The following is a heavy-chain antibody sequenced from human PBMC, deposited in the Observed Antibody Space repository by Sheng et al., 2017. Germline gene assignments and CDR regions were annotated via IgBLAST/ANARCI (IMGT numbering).Heavy chain of an antibody. CDR1: GGTFSSYT. D-gene: IGHD2-2*01. V-gene: IGHV1-69*08. Sequence: QVQLVQSGAEVKKPGSSVKVSCKASGGTFSSYTISWVRQAPGQGLEWMGRIIPILGIANYAQKFQGRVTITADKSTSTAYMELSSLRSEDTAVYYCARERCSSTSCYAGMRFDPWGQGTLVTVSS. CDR2: IIPILGIA. CDR3: ARERCSSTSCYAGMRFDP. J-gene: IGHJ5*02.